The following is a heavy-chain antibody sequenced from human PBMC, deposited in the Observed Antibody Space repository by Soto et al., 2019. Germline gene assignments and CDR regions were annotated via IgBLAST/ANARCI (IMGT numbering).Heavy chain of an antibody. J-gene: IGHJ4*02. V-gene: IGHV4-59*01. Sequence: LETLSLTCTVLGGFIRNYYWSCVRKSPGKGLEWIGYIYYSGTTNYNPSLQSRVTILLEMSKNQFALKMTSGTAADRAMYFGARYSSYAIDYWGRGTVVTVSS. D-gene: IGHD2-8*01. CDR2: IYYSGTT. CDR1: GGFIRNYY. CDR3: ARYSSYAIDY.